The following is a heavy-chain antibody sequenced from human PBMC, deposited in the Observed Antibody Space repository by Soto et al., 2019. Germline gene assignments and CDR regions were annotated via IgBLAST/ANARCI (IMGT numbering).Heavy chain of an antibody. CDR2: FYKGGST. CDR3: VRAGIAARRWFDP. CDR1: GGSVSSGSNY. J-gene: IGHJ5*02. V-gene: IGHV4-61*01. Sequence: SETLSLTCTVSGGSVSSGSNYWSWIRQPPGKGLEWIGYFYKGGSTYYNPSLKGRVTISVDTSKNQFSLKLSSVSAADTAVYYCVRAGIAARRWFDPWGQGTLVTVSS. D-gene: IGHD6-6*01.